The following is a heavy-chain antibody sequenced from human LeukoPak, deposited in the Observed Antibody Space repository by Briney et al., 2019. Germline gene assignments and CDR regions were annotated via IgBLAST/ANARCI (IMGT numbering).Heavy chain of an antibody. CDR1: GYSFTSYG. J-gene: IGHJ4*02. CDR3: ARGGSAAAGQGLDY. CDR2: IIPILGIA. V-gene: IGHV1-69*04. Sequence: GASVKVSCKASGYSFTSYGFNWVRQAPGQGLEWMGRIIPILGIANYAQKFQGRVTITADKSTSTAYMELSSLRSEDTAVYYCARGGSAAAGQGLDYWGQGTLVTVSS. D-gene: IGHD6-13*01.